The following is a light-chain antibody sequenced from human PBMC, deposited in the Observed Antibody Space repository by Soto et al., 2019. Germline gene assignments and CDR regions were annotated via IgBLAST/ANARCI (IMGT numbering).Light chain of an antibody. CDR3: QQSYSTPRT. J-gene: IGKJ3*01. CDR2: AAS. CDR1: QSISSY. V-gene: IGKV1-39*01. Sequence: DIQMTQSPSSLSASVGDRVTITCRASQSISSYLNWYQQKPGKAPKLLIYAASSYQSGVPSRFSGSGSGTDFTLTISSLQPEDFATYYCQQSYSTPRTFGTGTKVDIK.